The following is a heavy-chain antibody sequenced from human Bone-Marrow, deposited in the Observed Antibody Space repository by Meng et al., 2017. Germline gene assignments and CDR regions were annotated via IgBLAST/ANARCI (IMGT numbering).Heavy chain of an antibody. CDR3: ARVAGLRPNSSGSSRRYYFDY. CDR1: GGCISSGGYY. CDR2: IYYSGST. J-gene: IGHJ4*02. V-gene: IGHV4-31*03. Sequence: SETLSLTCTVSGGCISSGGYYWSWIRQHPGKGLEWIGYIYYSGSTYYNPSLKSRVTISVDTSKTHFSLKLSSVTAADTAVYYCARVAGLRPNSSGSSRRYYFDYWGQGTLVTVSS. D-gene: IGHD6-19*01.